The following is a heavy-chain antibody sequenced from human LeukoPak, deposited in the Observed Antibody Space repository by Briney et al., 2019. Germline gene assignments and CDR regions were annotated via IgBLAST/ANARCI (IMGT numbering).Heavy chain of an antibody. CDR3: VRDRGTYRPIDY. V-gene: IGHV3-30*02. CDR1: GFSLSSSG. J-gene: IGHJ4*02. Sequence: PGGSLRLSCAASGFSLSSSGMHWVRQAPGKGLEWVAFIRHDGSDKYYADSVKGRFTISRDNAQNSLYLQMNSLRAEDTAIYYCVRDRGTYRPIDYWGQGTLVTVSS. CDR2: IRHDGSDK. D-gene: IGHD1-26*01.